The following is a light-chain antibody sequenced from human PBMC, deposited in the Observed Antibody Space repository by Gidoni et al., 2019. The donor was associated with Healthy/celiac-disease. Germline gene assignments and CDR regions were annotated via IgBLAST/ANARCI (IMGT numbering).Light chain of an antibody. CDR3: QQYNSYWT. CDR2: DAS. CDR1: QSISSW. J-gene: IGKJ1*01. Sequence: DIQMTQSPPTLSASVGARVTSTCRASQSISSWLAWYQQKPGKAPKLLIYDASSLESGVPSRFGGSGSGTEFTLTISSLQPDDFATYYCQQYNSYWTFGQGTKVEIK. V-gene: IGKV1-5*01.